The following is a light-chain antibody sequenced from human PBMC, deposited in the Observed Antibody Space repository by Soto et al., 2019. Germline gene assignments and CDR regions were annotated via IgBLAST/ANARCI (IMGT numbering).Light chain of an antibody. V-gene: IGLV2-14*01. CDR2: DVS. Sequence: QSALTQPASVSGSPGQSITISCTGTSSDVGGYNYVPWYQQHPGKVPKVLIYDVSNRPSGVSNRFSGSKSGNTASLTISGLQAEDEADYYCSSYTTSSTVVFGGGTKLTVL. J-gene: IGLJ2*01. CDR3: SSYTTSSTVV. CDR1: SSDVGGYNY.